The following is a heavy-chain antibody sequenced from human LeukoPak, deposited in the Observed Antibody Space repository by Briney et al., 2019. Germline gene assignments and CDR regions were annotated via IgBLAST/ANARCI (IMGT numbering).Heavy chain of an antibody. CDR2: ISAYNGNT. J-gene: IGHJ5*02. D-gene: IGHD2-15*01. CDR3: ARVPISVVAAINGFDP. V-gene: IGHV1-18*01. Sequence: ASVKVSCKASGYTFTSYGISWVRQAPGQGLEWMGWISAYNGNTNYAQKLQGRVTMTTDTSTSTAYMELRSLRSDDTAVYYCARVPISVVAAINGFDPWGQGTLVTVSS. CDR1: GYTFTSYG.